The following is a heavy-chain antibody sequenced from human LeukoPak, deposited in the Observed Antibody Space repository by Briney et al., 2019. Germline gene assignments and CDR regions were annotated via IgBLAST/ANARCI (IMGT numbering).Heavy chain of an antibody. CDR2: INPSGGST. Sequence: ASVKVSCKASGYTFTSYYMHWVRQAPGQGLEWMGIINPSGGSTSYAQKFQGRVTMTRDMSTSTVYMELSSLRSEDTAVYYCARDGLRGYSYGDYYYYYMDVWGKGTTVTISS. V-gene: IGHV1-46*01. J-gene: IGHJ6*03. CDR1: GYTFTSYY. D-gene: IGHD5-18*01. CDR3: ARDGLRGYSYGDYYYYYMDV.